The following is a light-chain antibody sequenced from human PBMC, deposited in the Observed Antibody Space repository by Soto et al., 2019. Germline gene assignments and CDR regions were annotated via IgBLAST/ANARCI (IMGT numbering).Light chain of an antibody. CDR2: DVT. Sequence: QSVLTQPPSVSGSPGQSVAISCTGTSSDVGSYNRVAWYQQPPGTAPKLIIYDVTNRPSGVPDRFSGSKSGNTASLTISGLQAEDEADYYCTSFTTSSTYAFGTGTKVTV. CDR3: TSFTTSSTYA. V-gene: IGLV2-18*02. J-gene: IGLJ1*01. CDR1: SSDVGSYNR.